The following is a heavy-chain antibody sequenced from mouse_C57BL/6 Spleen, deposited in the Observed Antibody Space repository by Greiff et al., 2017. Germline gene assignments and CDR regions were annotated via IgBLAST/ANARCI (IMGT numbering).Heavy chain of an antibody. D-gene: IGHD1-1*01. Sequence: EVQRVESGEGLVKPGGSLKLSCAASGFTFSSYAMSWVRQTPEKRLEWVAYISSGGDYIYYADTVKGRFTISRDNARNTLYLQMSSLKSEDTAMYYCTRGADYYGSSPPFAYWGQGTLVTVSA. V-gene: IGHV5-9-1*02. CDR1: GFTFSSYA. J-gene: IGHJ3*01. CDR3: TRGADYYGSSPPFAY. CDR2: ISSGGDYI.